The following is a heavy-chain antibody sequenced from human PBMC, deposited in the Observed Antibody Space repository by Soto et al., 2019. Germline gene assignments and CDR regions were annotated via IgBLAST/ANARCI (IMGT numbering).Heavy chain of an antibody. CDR1: GGTFSPYT. CDR2: IIPFHGVT. D-gene: IGHD3-10*01. CDR3: TRDWEITVSSWSFGGF. Sequence: QVQLVQSGAEVKKPGSSVKVSCKASGGTFSPYTINWVRQAPGQGLEWMGRIIPFHGVTNYAQKFQASVTITADKSTSTAYMELSGLSFEDTAMYYCTRDWEITVSSWSFGGFWGGGTLVTVSS. V-gene: IGHV1-69*08. J-gene: IGHJ4*02.